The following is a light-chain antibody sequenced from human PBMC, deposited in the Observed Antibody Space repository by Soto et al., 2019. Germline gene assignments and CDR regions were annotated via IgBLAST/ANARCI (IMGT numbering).Light chain of an antibody. J-gene: IGLJ1*01. V-gene: IGLV2-14*01. CDR1: SSDVGGYNY. Sequence: QSALTEPASVSGCPGQSIPISCTGTSSDVGGYNYVSWYQQHPGKAPKFMIYDVSNRPSGVSNRFSGSKSGNTASLTIFGLQAEDESDYYCSSYTTSNTRQIVFGTGTKVTV. CDR2: DVS. CDR3: SSYTTSNTRQIV.